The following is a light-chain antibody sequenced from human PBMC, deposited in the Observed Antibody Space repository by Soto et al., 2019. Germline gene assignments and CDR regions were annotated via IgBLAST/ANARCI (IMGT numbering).Light chain of an antibody. V-gene: IGKV3-20*01. J-gene: IGKJ3*01. Sequence: EIVLTQSPGTLSLSPGERATLSCRASQSVSSSFLAWYQQKPGQAPRLPIYAASRRATGIPDRFSGSGSGTDFTLTISRLEPEDFAVYYCQQYGSSVFSFGPGTKVDIK. CDR1: QSVSSSF. CDR3: QQYGSSVFS. CDR2: AAS.